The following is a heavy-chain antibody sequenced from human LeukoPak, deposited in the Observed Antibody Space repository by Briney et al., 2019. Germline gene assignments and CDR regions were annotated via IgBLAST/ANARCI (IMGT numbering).Heavy chain of an antibody. D-gene: IGHD3-10*01. V-gene: IGHV3-23*01. J-gene: IGHJ4*02. CDR3: AKDPSDLGGSGSNNYFDC. CDR2: ISDSGGIT. Sequence: GGSLRLSCTVSGFTFSSYAMIWVRQAPGKGLEWVSGISDSGGITYYADSVKGRFTISRDNSKNTLYLQMNSLRAEDTAVYYCAKDPSDLGGSGSNNYFDCWGQGTLVTVSS. CDR1: GFTFSSYA.